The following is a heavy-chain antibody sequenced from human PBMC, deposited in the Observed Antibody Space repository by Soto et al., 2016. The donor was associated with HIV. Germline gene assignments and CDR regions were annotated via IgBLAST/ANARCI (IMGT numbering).Heavy chain of an antibody. CDR3: AKGRDFSGDGFDI. CDR2: IWSDGSNA. Sequence: VQLVESGGGVVQPGRSLRLSCAASGFIFSSYGIHWVRQAPGKGLEWVAGIWSDGSNAYYGDSVKDRFTISRDNSMNTLFLQMNSLRTEDTAVYYCAKGRDFSGDGFDIWGQGTMVTVSS. D-gene: IGHD3-10*01. J-gene: IGHJ3*02. V-gene: IGHV3-30*18. CDR1: GFIFSSYG.